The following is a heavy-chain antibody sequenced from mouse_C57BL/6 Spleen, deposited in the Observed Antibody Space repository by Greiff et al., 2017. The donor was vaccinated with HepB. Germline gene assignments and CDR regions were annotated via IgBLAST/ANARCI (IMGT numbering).Heavy chain of an antibody. J-gene: IGHJ3*01. CDR2: IYPRSGNT. D-gene: IGHD2-4*01. CDR3: ARYDYDVFAY. CDR1: GYTFTSYG. V-gene: IGHV1-81*01. Sequence: QVQLKESGAELARPGASVKLSCKASGYTFTSYGISWVKQRTGQGLEWIGEIYPRSGNTYYNEKFKGKATLTADKSSSTAYMELRSLTSEDSAVYFCARYDYDVFAYWGQGTLVTVSA.